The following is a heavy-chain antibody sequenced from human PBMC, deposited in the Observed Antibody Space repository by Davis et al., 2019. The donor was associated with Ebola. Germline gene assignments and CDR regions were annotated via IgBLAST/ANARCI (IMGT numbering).Heavy chain of an antibody. CDR1: GFTFSSYW. D-gene: IGHD3-3*01. J-gene: IGHJ4*02. CDR2: IKQDGSEK. CDR3: AKGGPFLEWFHFDY. Sequence: GESLKISCAASGFTFSSYWMSWVRQAPGKGLEWVANIKQDGSEKYYVDSVKGRFTISRDNAKNSLYLQMNSLRAEDTAVYYCAKGGPFLEWFHFDYWGQGTLVTVSS. V-gene: IGHV3-7*03.